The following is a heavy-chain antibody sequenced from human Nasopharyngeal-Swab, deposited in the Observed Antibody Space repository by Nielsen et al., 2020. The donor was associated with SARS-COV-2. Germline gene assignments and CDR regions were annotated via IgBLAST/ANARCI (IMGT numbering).Heavy chain of an antibody. CDR3: AKDYGQGYDSSRYFDY. D-gene: IGHD3-22*01. CDR2: ISGSGGST. J-gene: IGHJ4*02. Sequence: GESQKISCAASGFTFSSYAMSWVRQAPGKGLEWVSAISGSGGSTYYADSVKGRFTISRDNSKKTLYLQMNSLRAEDTAVYYCAKDYGQGYDSSRYFDYWGQGTLVTVSS. V-gene: IGHV3-23*01. CDR1: GFTFSSYA.